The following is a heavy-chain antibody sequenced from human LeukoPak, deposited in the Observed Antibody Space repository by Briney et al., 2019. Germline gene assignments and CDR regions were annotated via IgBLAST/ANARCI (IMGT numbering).Heavy chain of an antibody. D-gene: IGHD3-16*01. CDR1: GDSITSSAFY. CDR2: IFHGGNT. J-gene: IGHJ3*02. V-gene: IGHV4-39*01. CDR3: ATKGREIPLGGFALIAPFDI. Sequence: SETLSLTCTVSGDSITSSAFYWGWIRQAPGKGLEWIGNIFHGGNTHYNPSLKSRVSISVDRSKNQVSLNLSSVTAADTALNCCATKGREIPLGGFALIAPFDIGGQGPMVTVSS.